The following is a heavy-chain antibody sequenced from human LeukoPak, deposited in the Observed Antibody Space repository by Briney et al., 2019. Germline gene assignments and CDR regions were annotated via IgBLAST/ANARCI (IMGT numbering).Heavy chain of an antibody. CDR3: ASLIRKFSGSYYGY. D-gene: IGHD1-26*01. CDR2: IIPIFGTA. J-gene: IGHJ4*02. CDR1: GGTFSSYA. V-gene: IGHV1-69*13. Sequence: SVKVSCKASGGTFSSYAISWVRQAPGQGLEWMGGIIPIFGTANYAQKFQGRVTITADESTSIAYMELSSLRSEDTAVYYCASLIRKFSGSYYGYWGQGTLVTVSS.